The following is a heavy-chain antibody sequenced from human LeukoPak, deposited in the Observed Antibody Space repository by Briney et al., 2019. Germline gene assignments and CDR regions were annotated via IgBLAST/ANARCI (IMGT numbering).Heavy chain of an antibody. CDR3: ARGGSGYSSSWLDY. J-gene: IGHJ4*02. Sequence: GASVKVSCKASGYTFTSYDINWVRQATGQGLEWMGWMNPNSGNTGYAQKFQGRVTITRNTSISTAYMELSGLRSDDTAVYYCARGGSGYSSSWLDYWGQGTLVTVSS. V-gene: IGHV1-8*03. CDR2: MNPNSGNT. CDR1: GYTFTSYD. D-gene: IGHD6-13*01.